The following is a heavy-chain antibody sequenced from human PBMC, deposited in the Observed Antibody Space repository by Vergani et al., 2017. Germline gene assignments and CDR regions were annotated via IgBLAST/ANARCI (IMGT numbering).Heavy chain of an antibody. J-gene: IGHJ4*02. CDR1: GFTFSSYA. CDR2: ISSNGGST. Sequence: EVQLVESGGGLVQPGGSLRLSCSASGFTFSSYAMHWVRQAPGKGLEYVSAISSNGGSTYYADSVKGRFTISRDNSKNTLYLQMSSLRAEDTAVYYCVKLSRYDFWSGTTFDYWGQGTLVTVSS. CDR3: VKLSRYDFWSGTTFDY. D-gene: IGHD3-3*01. V-gene: IGHV3-64D*06.